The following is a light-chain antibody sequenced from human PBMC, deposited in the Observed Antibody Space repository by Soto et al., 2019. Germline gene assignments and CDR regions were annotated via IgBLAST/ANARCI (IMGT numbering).Light chain of an antibody. J-gene: IGKJ4*01. CDR2: AAS. V-gene: IGKV1-27*01. Sequence: DVQMTQSPSTLSAPAGDRVTITCLASQSINSWLDWYQHRPGKAPKLLIYAASTLQSGVPSRFSGSGSGTDFTLTISSLQPEDVATYYCQKYNSAPLTFGGGTKVDIK. CDR1: QSINSW. CDR3: QKYNSAPLT.